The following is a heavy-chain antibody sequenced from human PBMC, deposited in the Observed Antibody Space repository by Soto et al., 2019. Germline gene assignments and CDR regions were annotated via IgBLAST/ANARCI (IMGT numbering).Heavy chain of an antibody. CDR2: ISYDGSNK. CDR3: AKEPWGSRLYFDY. V-gene: IGHV3-30*18. J-gene: IGHJ4*02. Sequence: GGSLRLSCAASGFTFSSYGMHWVRQAPGKGLEWVAVISYDGSNKYYADSVKGRFTISRDNSKNTLYLQMNSLRAEDTAVYYCAKEPWGSRLYFDYWGQGTLVTVSS. D-gene: IGHD7-27*01. CDR1: GFTFSSYG.